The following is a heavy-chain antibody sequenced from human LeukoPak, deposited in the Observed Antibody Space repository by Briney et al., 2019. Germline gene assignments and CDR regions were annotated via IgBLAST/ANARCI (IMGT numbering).Heavy chain of an antibody. D-gene: IGHD6-13*01. J-gene: IGHJ4*02. V-gene: IGHV4-59*08. CDR1: GGSISSYY. Sequence: PSETLSLTCTASGGSISSYYWSWIRQPPGKGLEWIGYIYYSGSTNYNPSLKSRVTISVDTSKNQFSLKLSSVTAADTAVYYCARLHSSSWYYFDYWGQGTLVTVSS. CDR2: IYYSGST. CDR3: ARLHSSSWYYFDY.